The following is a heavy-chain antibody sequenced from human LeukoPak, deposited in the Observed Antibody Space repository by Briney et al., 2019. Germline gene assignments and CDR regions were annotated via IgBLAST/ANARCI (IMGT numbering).Heavy chain of an antibody. CDR2: IYTSGST. J-gene: IGHJ4*02. CDR3: ARAPGIAVAGPFDH. V-gene: IGHV4-61*02. D-gene: IGHD6-19*01. Sequence: SETLSLTCTVSGGSISSGGYYWSWIRQPAGKGLEWIGRIYTSGSTNHNPSLKSRVTISVDTSKNQFSLKLSSVTAADTAVYYCARAPGIAVAGPFDHWGQGILVTVSS. CDR1: GGSISSGGYY.